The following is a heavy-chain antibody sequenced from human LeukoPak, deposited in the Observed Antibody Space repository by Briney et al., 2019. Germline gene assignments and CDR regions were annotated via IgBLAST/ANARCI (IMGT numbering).Heavy chain of an antibody. CDR3: ARRQWLVLSELDY. Sequence: SETLSLTCTVSGGSISSGGYYWSWIRQYPGKGLEWIGYIYYTGSTYYNPSLKSPFTISVDTSKNQFSLKLSSVTAADTAVYYCARRQWLVLSELDYWGQGTLVTVSS. J-gene: IGHJ4*02. CDR2: IYYTGST. V-gene: IGHV4-31*01. CDR1: GGSISSGGYY. D-gene: IGHD6-19*01.